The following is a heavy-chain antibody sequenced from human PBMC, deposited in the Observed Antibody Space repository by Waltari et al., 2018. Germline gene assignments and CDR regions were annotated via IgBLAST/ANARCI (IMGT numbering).Heavy chain of an antibody. V-gene: IGHV3-48*01. CDR1: GFTFSSYS. D-gene: IGHD1-26*01. J-gene: IGHJ4*02. CDR3: TSGSYFSGY. CDR2: ISSSSRNI. Sequence: EVQLVESGGGLVQPGGSLRLSCAASGFTFSSYSMNWVRQAPGKGLGWVSDISSSSRNIYYADSVKGRFTISRDNAKNSLYLQMNSLRAEDTAVYYCTSGSYFSGYWGQGTLVTVSS.